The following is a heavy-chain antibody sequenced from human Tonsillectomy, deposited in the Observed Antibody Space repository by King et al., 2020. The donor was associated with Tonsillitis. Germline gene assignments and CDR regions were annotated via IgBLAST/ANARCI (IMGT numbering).Heavy chain of an antibody. CDR2: IYYSGST. J-gene: IGHJ3*02. V-gene: IGHV4-59*01. D-gene: IGHD3-22*01. Sequence: QLQESGPGLVKPSETLSLTCTVSGGSISSYYWSWIRQPPGKGLEWIGYIYYSGSTNYNPSLKSRVTISVDTSKNQFSLKLSSVTAADTAVYYCAREASTMIAERTHDAFDIWGQGTMVTVSS. CDR1: GGSISSYY. CDR3: AREASTMIAERTHDAFDI.